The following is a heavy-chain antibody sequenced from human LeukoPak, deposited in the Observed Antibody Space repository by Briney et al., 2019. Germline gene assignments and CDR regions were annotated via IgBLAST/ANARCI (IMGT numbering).Heavy chain of an antibody. J-gene: IGHJ4*02. CDR2: TSSDLNVK. D-gene: IGHD3-10*01. CDR3: ARGGYYGSGSPPSLYFDY. CDR1: GFTFRNYV. V-gene: IGHV3-30-3*01. Sequence: PGGSLRLSCAASGFTFRNYVIHWVRQAPGKGLEWVAVTSSDLNVKLYADSVKGRFTISRDNSRSTLHLQMNSLRPEDTAIYYCARGGYYGSGSPPSLYFDYWGQGTLVTVSS.